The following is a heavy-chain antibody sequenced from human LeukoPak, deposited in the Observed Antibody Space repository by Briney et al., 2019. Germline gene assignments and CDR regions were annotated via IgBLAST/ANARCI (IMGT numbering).Heavy chain of an antibody. CDR3: TTDSPYYYDSSGYYRLPSYYYYYYMDV. CDR1: GITFSSYG. Sequence: GGSLRLSCAASGITFSSYGMSWVRQAPGKGLEWVSSISSTGGTTYYADSVKGRFTISRDNSKNTLYLQMNSLKTEDTAVYYCTTDSPYYYDSSGYYRLPSYYYYYYMDVWGKGTTVTISS. CDR2: ISSTGGTT. J-gene: IGHJ6*03. V-gene: IGHV3-23*01. D-gene: IGHD3-22*01.